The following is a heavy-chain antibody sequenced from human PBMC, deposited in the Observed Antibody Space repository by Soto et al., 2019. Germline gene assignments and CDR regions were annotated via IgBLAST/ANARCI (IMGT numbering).Heavy chain of an antibody. CDR2: IYYSGST. V-gene: IGHV4-39*07. Sequence: SETLSLTGTLSGGSISGSSYSWCWIRQPPGKGLEWIGNIYYSGSTYYNPSLKSRVTISVDTTKDQISWKLSSVTVADKAIYYWARGHWEVAYWGQGTLVTVSS. J-gene: IGHJ4*01. D-gene: IGHD1-26*01. CDR3: ARGHWEVAY. CDR1: GGSISGSSYS.